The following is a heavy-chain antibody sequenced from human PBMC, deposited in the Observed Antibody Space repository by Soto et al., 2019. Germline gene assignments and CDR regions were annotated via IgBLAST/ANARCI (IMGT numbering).Heavy chain of an antibody. Sequence: ASVKVSCKASGYTFTNYDINWVRQATGQGLEWMGWMNPSNGNTGYAQKFQGRVTMTRDTSISTAYMELSSLTSADTAVYYCARFVRHQLPTIDYWGQGALVTVSS. V-gene: IGHV1-8*01. CDR3: ARFVRHQLPTIDY. D-gene: IGHD1-26*01. J-gene: IGHJ4*02. CDR1: GYTFTNYD. CDR2: MNPSNGNT.